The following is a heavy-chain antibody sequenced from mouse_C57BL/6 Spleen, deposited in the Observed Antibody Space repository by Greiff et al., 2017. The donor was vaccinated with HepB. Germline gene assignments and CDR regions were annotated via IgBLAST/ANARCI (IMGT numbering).Heavy chain of an antibody. J-gene: IGHJ3*01. V-gene: IGHV7-3*01. CDR2: IRNKANGYTT. D-gene: IGHD2-5*01. CDR1: GFTFTDYY. Sequence: EVKLMESGGGLVQPGGSLSLSCAASGFTFTDYYMSWVRQPPGKALEWLGFIRNKANGYTTEYSASVKGRFTISRDNSQSILYLQMNALRAEDSATYYCARYYGAYYSNYDWFAYWGQGTLVTVSA. CDR3: ARYYGAYYSNYDWFAY.